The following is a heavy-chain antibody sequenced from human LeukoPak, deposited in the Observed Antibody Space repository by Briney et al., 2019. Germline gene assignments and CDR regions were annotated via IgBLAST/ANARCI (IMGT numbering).Heavy chain of an antibody. D-gene: IGHD6-13*01. Sequence: AGGSLRLSCAASGFTVSSNYMGWVRQALGKGLEWVSVLYSGGNTYYADSVKGRFTISRDNSKNTLYLQMNSLRAEDTAVNYCATSPATGNIYFDLWGRGTLVTVSS. CDR1: GFTVSSNY. CDR2: LYSGGNT. CDR3: ATSPATGNIYFDL. V-gene: IGHV3-66*01. J-gene: IGHJ2*01.